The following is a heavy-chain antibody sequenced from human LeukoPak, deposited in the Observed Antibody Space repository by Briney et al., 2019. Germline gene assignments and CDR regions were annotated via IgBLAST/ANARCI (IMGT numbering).Heavy chain of an antibody. CDR2: IYTSGST. CDR1: DGSISSGSYY. Sequence: SETLSLTCTVSDGSISSGSYYWSWIRQPAGKGLEWIGRIYTSGSTNYNPSLKSRVTISVDTSKNQFSLKLSSVTAADTAVYYCARGGDGYNWDYFDYWGQGTLVTVSS. J-gene: IGHJ4*02. V-gene: IGHV4-61*02. D-gene: IGHD5-24*01. CDR3: ARGGDGYNWDYFDY.